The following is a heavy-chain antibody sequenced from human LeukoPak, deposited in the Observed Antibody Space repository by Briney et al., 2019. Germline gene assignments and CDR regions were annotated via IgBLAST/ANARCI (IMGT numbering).Heavy chain of an antibody. V-gene: IGHV3-30-3*02. CDR2: ISYDGSNK. CDR1: GFTFSSYA. CDR3: ANEYCSSTSCYGGDY. D-gene: IGHD2-2*01. J-gene: IGHJ4*02. Sequence: GRSLRLSCAASGFTFSSYAMHWVRQAPGKGLEWVAVISYDGSNKYYADSVKGRFTISRDNSKNTLYLQMNSLRAEDTAVYYCANEYCSSTSCYGGDYWGQGTLVTVSS.